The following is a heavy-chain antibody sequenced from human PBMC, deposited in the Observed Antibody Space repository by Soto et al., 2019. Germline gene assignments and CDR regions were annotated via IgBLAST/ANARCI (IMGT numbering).Heavy chain of an antibody. J-gene: IGHJ4*02. CDR2: IYSGGST. V-gene: IGHV3-53*01. D-gene: IGHD5-18*01. CDR3: ASRRGYTYGPPDC. CDR1: EFTVSSNY. Sequence: PGGSLRLSCAASEFTVSSNYMNWVRQAPGKGLECVSIIYSGGSTYYADSVKGRFTISRDNSKNTLYLQMNSLRADDTAVYYCASRRGYTYGPPDCWVQGTLVTVSS.